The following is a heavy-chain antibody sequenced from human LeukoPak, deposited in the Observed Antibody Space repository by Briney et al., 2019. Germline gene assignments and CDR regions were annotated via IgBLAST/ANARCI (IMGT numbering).Heavy chain of an antibody. J-gene: IGHJ4*02. CDR1: GGSFSGYY. CDR2: INHSGST. D-gene: IGHD4-17*01. CDR3: VSRRYGGGVDY. Sequence: SETLSLTCAVYGGSFSGYYWSWIRQPPGKGLEWIGEINHSGSTNYSPSLKSRVTISVDTSKNQFSLKLSSVTAADTAVYYCVSRRYGGGVDYWGQGTLVTVSS. V-gene: IGHV4-34*01.